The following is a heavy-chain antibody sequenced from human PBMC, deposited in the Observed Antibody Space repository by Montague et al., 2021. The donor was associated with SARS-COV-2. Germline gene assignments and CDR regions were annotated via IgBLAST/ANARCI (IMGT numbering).Heavy chain of an antibody. D-gene: IGHD3-10*01. CDR3: ARLGDGVVPSPILGVGPYYSYYYMDV. CDR2: IHHGGST. J-gene: IGHJ6*03. Sequence: VHGGSFSTYSWNWIRQPPGKGLEWIGEIHHGGSTNYNPSLKSRVTISADTSKNQFSLKLTSVAAADTAVYYCARLGDGVVPSPILGVGPYYSYYYMDVWGKGTTVTVS. CDR1: GGSFSTYS. V-gene: IGHV4-34*01.